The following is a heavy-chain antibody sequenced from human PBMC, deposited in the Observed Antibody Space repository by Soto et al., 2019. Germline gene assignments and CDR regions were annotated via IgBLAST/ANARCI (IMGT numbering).Heavy chain of an antibody. V-gene: IGHV1-18*01. CDR3: ARDFGYCRSGNCQPEWFDP. CDR1: GYTFSSRG. J-gene: IGHJ5*02. Sequence: QVQLVQSGAEVKKPGTSVKVSCTASGYTFSSRGISWVRQAPGQGLQLIGWVSGDNANTNYAQSLQGRVTMTTDTSKMTGHMELRSLRSDETAVYYYARDFGYCRSGNCQPEWFDPWGQGTLVIVSS. D-gene: IGHD2-15*01. CDR2: VSGDNANT.